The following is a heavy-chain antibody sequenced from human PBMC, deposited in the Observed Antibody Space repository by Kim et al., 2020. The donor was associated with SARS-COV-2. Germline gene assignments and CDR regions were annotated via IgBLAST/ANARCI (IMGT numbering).Heavy chain of an antibody. Sequence: GGSLRLSCAASGFTFSSYAMSWVRQAPGKGLEWVSAISGSGGSTYYADSVKGRFTISRDNSKNTLYLQMNSLRAEDTAVYYCAKEHSSSNRLYYYGMDVWGQGTTVTVSS. V-gene: IGHV3-23*01. CDR3: AKEHSSSNRLYYYGMDV. CDR1: GFTFSSYA. J-gene: IGHJ6*02. D-gene: IGHD6-13*01. CDR2: ISGSGGST.